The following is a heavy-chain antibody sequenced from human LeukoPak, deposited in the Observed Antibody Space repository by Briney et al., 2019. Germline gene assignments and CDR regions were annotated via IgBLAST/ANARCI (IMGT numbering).Heavy chain of an antibody. CDR2: VYHSGLT. Sequence: PSQTLSLTCTASGGSISGADYYWSWIRQPPGKGLEWIGYVYHSGLTYYNPSLKSRLAISVDTSKNQFSLKLSSVTAADTAVYYCARSPYGDWDFDYWGQGTLVTVSS. J-gene: IGHJ4*02. CDR3: ARSPYGDWDFDY. D-gene: IGHD3/OR15-3a*01. CDR1: GGSISGADYY. V-gene: IGHV4-30-4*01.